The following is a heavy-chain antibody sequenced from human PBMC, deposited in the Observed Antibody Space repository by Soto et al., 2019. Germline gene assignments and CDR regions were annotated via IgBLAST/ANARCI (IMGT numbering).Heavy chain of an antibody. CDR3: AKLYYYDSSGRGVDY. Sequence: PGGSLRLSCAASGFTFISYSMNWVRQAPGKGLEWVSYISSSSSTIYYADSVKGRFTISRDNAKNSLYLQMNSLRDEDTAVYYCAKLYYYDSSGRGVDYWGQGTLVTVSS. D-gene: IGHD3-22*01. V-gene: IGHV3-48*02. J-gene: IGHJ4*02. CDR1: GFTFISYS. CDR2: ISSSSSTI.